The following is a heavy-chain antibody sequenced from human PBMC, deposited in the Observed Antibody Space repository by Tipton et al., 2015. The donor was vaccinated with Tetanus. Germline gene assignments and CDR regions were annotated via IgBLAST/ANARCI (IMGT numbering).Heavy chain of an antibody. J-gene: IGHJ5*02. Sequence: TLSLTCTVSGASISTSRRFDWGWIRQPPGKGLEWIGSISYSGSTSYSPSLRSRVTMSVDTSRNQFSLKLTSVTAADTAVYYCARAPGIAVIETEDTWFDPWGQGTLVTVSS. V-gene: IGHV4-39*07. D-gene: IGHD6-19*01. CDR2: ISYSGST. CDR3: ARAPGIAVIETEDTWFDP. CDR1: GASISTSRRFD.